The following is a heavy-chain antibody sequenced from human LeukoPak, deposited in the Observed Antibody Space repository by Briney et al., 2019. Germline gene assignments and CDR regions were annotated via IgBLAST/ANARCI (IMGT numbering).Heavy chain of an antibody. CDR2: ISYSGST. J-gene: IGHJ4*02. CDR1: Y. D-gene: IGHD5-18*01. Sequence: YWSWIRQPPGKGLEWFGYISYSGSTNYNPSLKSRLTMSVDRSKNQFSLKLSSVTAADTAVYYCATDRLYRGYSYGFDYWGQGTLVTVSS. CDR3: ATDRLYRGYSYGFDY. V-gene: IGHV4-59*01.